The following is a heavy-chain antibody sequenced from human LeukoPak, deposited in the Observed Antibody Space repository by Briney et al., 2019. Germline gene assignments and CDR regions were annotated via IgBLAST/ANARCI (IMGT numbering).Heavy chain of an antibody. CDR3: ARTSLVGATSDIDY. CDR1: GGSISSSSYY. V-gene: IGHV4-39*01. J-gene: IGHJ4*02. Sequence: SETLSLTCTVSGGSISSSSYYWGWIRQPPGKGLEWIGSIYYSGSTYYNPSLKSRVTISVDTSKNQFSLKLSSVTAADTAVYYCARTSLVGATSDIDYWGQGTLVTVSS. CDR2: IYYSGST. D-gene: IGHD1-26*01.